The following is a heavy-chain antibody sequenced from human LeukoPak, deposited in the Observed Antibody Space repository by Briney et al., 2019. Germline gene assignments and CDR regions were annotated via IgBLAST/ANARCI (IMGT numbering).Heavy chain of an antibody. CDR3: VRLWIQDHYDAFDI. D-gene: IGHD5-18*01. CDR2: ILSSSGYA. Sequence: GGSLRLSCAASGFTFSTYSMNWIRQAPGKGLEWVSYILSSSGYAYYADAVKGRFTISRDNAKNSVYLQMNSLRAEDTAVYYCVRLWIQDHYDAFDIWGQGTMVTVSS. V-gene: IGHV3-21*01. CDR1: GFTFSTYS. J-gene: IGHJ3*02.